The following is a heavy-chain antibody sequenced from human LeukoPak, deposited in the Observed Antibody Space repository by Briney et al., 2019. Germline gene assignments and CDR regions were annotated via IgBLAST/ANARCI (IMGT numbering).Heavy chain of an antibody. CDR3: ANLGSAGCRRITSCSAYMDV. CDR2: ISWNSRSI. J-gene: IGHJ6*03. D-gene: IGHD2-2*01. Sequence: GGSLRLSCAASGFTFDDYAMHWVRQAPGKGLEWVSGISWNSRSIGYADSVKGRFTISRDNAKNSLYLQMNSLRDEDTALYYCANLGSAGCRRITSCSAYMDVWGKGTTVTVSS. V-gene: IGHV3-9*01. CDR1: GFTFDDYA.